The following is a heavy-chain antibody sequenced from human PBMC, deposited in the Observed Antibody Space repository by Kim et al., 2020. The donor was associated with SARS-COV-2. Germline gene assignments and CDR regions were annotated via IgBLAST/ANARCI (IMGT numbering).Heavy chain of an antibody. CDR2: IGWDGGSI. D-gene: IGHD2-2*01. CDR3: AKRYCSRTSCYCYFDY. V-gene: IGHV3-9*01. CDR1: GFTFGDYD. Sequence: GGSLRLSCAASGFTFGDYDMHWVRQAPGKGLEWVSGIGWDGGSIAYADSVKGRFTISRDNAKNSLYLQINSLRPEDTALYYCAKRYCSRTSCYCYFDYWGQGTLVTVSS. J-gene: IGHJ4*02.